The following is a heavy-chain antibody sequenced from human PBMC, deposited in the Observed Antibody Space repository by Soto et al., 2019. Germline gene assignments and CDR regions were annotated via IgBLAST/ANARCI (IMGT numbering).Heavy chain of an antibody. Sequence: PSETLSLTCTFSGGSISSYYWSWIRQPPGKELEWIGYIYYSGSTNYNPSLKSRVTISVDTSKNQFSLKLSSVTAADTAVYYCARARGYCSGGSCYNWFDPWGQGTLVTVSS. CDR2: IYYSGST. CDR3: ARARGYCSGGSCYNWFDP. CDR1: GGSISSYY. V-gene: IGHV4-59*01. J-gene: IGHJ5*02. D-gene: IGHD2-15*01.